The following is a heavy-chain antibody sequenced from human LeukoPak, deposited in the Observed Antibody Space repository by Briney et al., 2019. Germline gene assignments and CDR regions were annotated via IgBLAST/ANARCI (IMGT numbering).Heavy chain of an antibody. D-gene: IGHD1-26*01. CDR2: IYTSGNT. Sequence: PSETLSLTCTVSGGSLTSYYWHWIRQPAGKGLDWIGRIYTSGNTNYNPSLKSRVAMSVDTSKNQFSLKVRAVTAADTAVYYCARSGGSGTYYDGTFDYWGQGALVTVSS. CDR1: GGSLTSYY. CDR3: ARSGGSGTYYDGTFDY. V-gene: IGHV4-4*07. J-gene: IGHJ4*02.